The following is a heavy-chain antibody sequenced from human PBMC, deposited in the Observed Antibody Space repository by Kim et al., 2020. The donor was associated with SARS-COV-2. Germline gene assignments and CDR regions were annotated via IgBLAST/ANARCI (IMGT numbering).Heavy chain of an antibody. CDR1: GGSISSSSYY. CDR3: ARSGYDYFEY. CDR2: IYYSGST. J-gene: IGHJ4*02. V-gene: IGHV4-39*01. D-gene: IGHD5-12*01. Sequence: SETLSLTCTVSGGSISSSSYYWGWIRQPPGKGLEWIGRIYYSGSTYYNPSLKSRVTISVDTSKNQFSLQRSSVTAADTAVYYCARSGYDYFEYWGQGTLV.